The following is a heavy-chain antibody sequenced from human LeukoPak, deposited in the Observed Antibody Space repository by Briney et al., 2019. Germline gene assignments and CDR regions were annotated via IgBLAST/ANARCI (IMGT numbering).Heavy chain of an antibody. D-gene: IGHD3-10*01. J-gene: IGHJ3*02. CDR1: GYTFTSYA. Sequence: ASVKVSCKASGYTFTSYAMNWVRQAPGQGLEWMGWINTNTGNPTYAQGFTGRFVFSLDTSVSTAYLQISSLKAEDTAVYYCARLYGFGGPESDAFDIWGQGTMVTVSS. V-gene: IGHV7-4-1*02. CDR2: INTNTGNP. CDR3: ARLYGFGGPESDAFDI.